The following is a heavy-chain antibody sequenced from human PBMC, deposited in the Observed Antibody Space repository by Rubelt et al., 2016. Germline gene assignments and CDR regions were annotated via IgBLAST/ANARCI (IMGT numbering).Heavy chain of an antibody. CDR3: VKGIAGRGFDY. CDR2: INAGNGNT. V-gene: IGHV1-3*01. CDR1: GYTFTNYA. D-gene: IGHD6-13*01. J-gene: IGHJ4*02. Sequence: QVQLVQSGTEVKKPGASVKVSCTASGYTFTNYAMHWVRQAPGQRLEWMGWINAGNGNTKYSQKFQGRVTITRDTSASTAYMELSSLRSEDTAVYYCVKGIAGRGFDYWGQGTLVTVSS.